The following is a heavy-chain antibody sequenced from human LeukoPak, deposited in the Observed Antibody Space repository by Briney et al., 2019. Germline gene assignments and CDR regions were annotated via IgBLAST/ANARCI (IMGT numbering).Heavy chain of an antibody. Sequence: ASVKVSCKASGYTFTGYYMHWVRQAPGQGLEWMGWINPNSGGTNYAQKFQGRVTMTRDTSISTAYMELSRLRSDDTAVYYCAPFLAAAVTRTTDAFDIWGQGTMVTVSS. J-gene: IGHJ3*02. CDR3: APFLAAAVTRTTDAFDI. D-gene: IGHD6-13*01. CDR1: GYTFTGYY. V-gene: IGHV1-2*02. CDR2: INPNSGGT.